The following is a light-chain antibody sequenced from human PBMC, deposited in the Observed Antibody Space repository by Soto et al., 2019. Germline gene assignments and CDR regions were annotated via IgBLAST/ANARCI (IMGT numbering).Light chain of an antibody. CDR2: GAS. CDR3: QQYGSSGWT. V-gene: IGKV3-20*01. Sequence: EIVLTQSPGTLSLSPGERATLSCRASQSVSSSYLAWYQQNRGQAPRLLIYGASSRAPGIPDRFGGSGSGTDFTLTISRLEPEDFAVYYCQQYGSSGWTFGQGTKMEIK. CDR1: QSVSSSY. J-gene: IGKJ1*01.